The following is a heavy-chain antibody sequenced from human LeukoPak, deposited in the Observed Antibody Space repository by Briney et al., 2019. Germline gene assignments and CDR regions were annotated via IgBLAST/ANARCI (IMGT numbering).Heavy chain of an antibody. CDR1: VGTFSSYA. CDR3: ARLYGSGTRDY. CDR2: IIPILGIA. V-gene: IGHV1-69*04. J-gene: IGHJ4*02. D-gene: IGHD3-10*01. Sequence: SVKVSCKASVGTFSSYAISWVRQAPGQGLEWMGRIIPILGIANYAQKFQGRVTITADKSTSTAYMELSSLRSEDTAVYYCARLYGSGTRDYWGQGTLVTVSS.